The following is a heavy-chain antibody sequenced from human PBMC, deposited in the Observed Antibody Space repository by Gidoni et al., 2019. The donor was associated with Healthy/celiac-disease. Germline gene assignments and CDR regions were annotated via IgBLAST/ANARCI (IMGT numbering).Heavy chain of an antibody. J-gene: IGHJ2*01. CDR1: GGTFSSYA. V-gene: IGHV1-69*09. CDR3: AREVFHYDILTGYYNEAGAHWYFDL. CDR2: IIPILGIA. Sequence: QVQLVQSGAEVKKPGSSVKVSCKASGGTFSSYAISWVRQAPGQGREWMGRIIPILGIANYAQKFQGRVTITADKSTSTAYMELSSLRSEDTAVYYCAREVFHYDILTGYYNEAGAHWYFDLWGRGTLVTVSS. D-gene: IGHD3-9*01.